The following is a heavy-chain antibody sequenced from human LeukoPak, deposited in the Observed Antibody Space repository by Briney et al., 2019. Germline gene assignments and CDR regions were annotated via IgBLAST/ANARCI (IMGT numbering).Heavy chain of an antibody. V-gene: IGHV4-59*01. CDR3: ARDLTEDDAFDI. CDR1: GGSISSYY. J-gene: IGHJ3*02. Sequence: SETLSLTCTVSGGSISSYYWSWIRQPPGKGLEWIGYIYYSGSTNYNPSLKSRVAISVDTSKNQFSLKLSSVTAADTAVYYCARDLTEDDAFDIWGQGTMVTVSS. CDR2: IYYSGST. D-gene: IGHD1-14*01.